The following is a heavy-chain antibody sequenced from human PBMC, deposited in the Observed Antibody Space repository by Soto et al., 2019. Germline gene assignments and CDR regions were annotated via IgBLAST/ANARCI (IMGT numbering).Heavy chain of an antibody. CDR3: ARAAFWSGYYRFDY. Sequence: QVQLQESGPGLVKPSETLSLTCTVSGGSVSSGSYYWSWIRQPPGKGLEWIGYIYYSGSTNYNPPLKSRVTISVDTSKNPFSLKLSSVTAADTAVYYCARAAFWSGYYRFDYWGQGTLVTVSS. CDR2: IYYSGST. V-gene: IGHV4-61*01. J-gene: IGHJ4*02. D-gene: IGHD3-3*01. CDR1: GGSVSSGSYY.